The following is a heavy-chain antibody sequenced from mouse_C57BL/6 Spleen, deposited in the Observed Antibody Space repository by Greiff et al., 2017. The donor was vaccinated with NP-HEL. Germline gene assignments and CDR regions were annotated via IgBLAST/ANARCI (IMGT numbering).Heavy chain of an antibody. J-gene: IGHJ4*01. V-gene: IGHV1-19*01. CDR2: INPYNGGT. CDR3: ARSPGAMDY. Sequence: EVKLQESGPVLVKPGASVKMSCKASGYTFTDYYMNWVKQSHGQSLEWIGVINPYNGGTNYNQKFKGKATLTVDKSSSTAYMELNSLTSEDSAVYYCARSPGAMDYWGQGTSLTVSS. CDR1: GYTFTDYY.